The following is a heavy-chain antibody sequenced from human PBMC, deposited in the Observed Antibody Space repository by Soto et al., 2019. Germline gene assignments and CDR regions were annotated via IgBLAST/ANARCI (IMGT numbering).Heavy chain of an antibody. CDR2: IGPKSGDT. V-gene: IGHV1-2*02. CDR1: GYTFSGHY. J-gene: IGHJ4*02. Sequence: QVQLVQSGAEVKESGASVRVSCKASGYTFSGHYIHWVRQAPGQAPEWVGEIGPKSGDTRYAQKFQGRVTMTKDTSITTVYLELKNLSPDDTAMYFCGRGRSGELVIFYWGQGTLVTVHS. D-gene: IGHD1-26*01. CDR3: GRGRSGELVIFY.